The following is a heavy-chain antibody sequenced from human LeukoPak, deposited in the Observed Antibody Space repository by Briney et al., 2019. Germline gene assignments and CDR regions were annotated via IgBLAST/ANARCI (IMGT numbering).Heavy chain of an antibody. CDR2: IVVGSGNT. CDR3: AADRYDSSGYSDY. Sequence: SVTVSCTASGFTFTSSAMQWVRQARGQRLEWIGWIVVGSGNTNYAQKFQERVTITRDMSTSTAYMELSSLRSEDAAVHYCAADRYDSSGYSDYWGQGTLVTVSS. V-gene: IGHV1-58*02. D-gene: IGHD3-22*01. J-gene: IGHJ4*02. CDR1: GFTFTSSA.